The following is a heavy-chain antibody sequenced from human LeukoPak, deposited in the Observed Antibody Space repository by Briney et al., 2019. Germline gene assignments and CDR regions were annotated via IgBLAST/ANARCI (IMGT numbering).Heavy chain of an antibody. D-gene: IGHD3-10*01. CDR3: ARGGSGISNAFDI. V-gene: IGHV4-59*01. J-gene: IGHJ3*02. CDR2: LYYSGST. CDR1: GGSISSYY. Sequence: PSETLSLICSVSGGSISSYYWSWIRQPPGKGLEWIGYLYYSGSTHSNPSLTSRVTMSVDTSKNQFPLKLRSVTAADTAVYYCARGGSGISNAFDIWGQGTMVTVSS.